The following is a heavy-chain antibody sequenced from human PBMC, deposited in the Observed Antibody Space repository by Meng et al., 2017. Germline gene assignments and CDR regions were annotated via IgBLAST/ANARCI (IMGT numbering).Heavy chain of an antibody. V-gene: IGHV3-30*16. J-gene: IGHJ4*02. CDR2: ITKDGSRK. CDR3: ARDFDY. CDR1: GFIFSNYE. Sequence: QGQGVGSVGALVPPWRSLTLSCAAFGFIFSNYEMHWVRQAPGKRLELVACITKDGSRKYYLGSVRGRFTISRDNSKNTLYLEMNSLRSEDTALYYCARDFDYWGQGTLVTVSS.